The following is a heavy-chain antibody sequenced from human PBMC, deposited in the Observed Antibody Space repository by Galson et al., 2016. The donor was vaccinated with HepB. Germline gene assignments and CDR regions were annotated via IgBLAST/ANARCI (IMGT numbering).Heavy chain of an antibody. CDR2: IYYSGST. CDR1: GGSISSFY. CDR3: ARDRDSSSYYSLDY. J-gene: IGHJ4*02. D-gene: IGHD3-22*01. Sequence: SETLSLTCTVSGGSISSFYWSWIRQPPGQGLEWTGYIYYSGSTSYNPSFKSRVTISVDTSKNQFSLKLKSVTAADTAVYYCARDRDSSSYYSLDYWGQGTPVTVSS. V-gene: IGHV4-59*01.